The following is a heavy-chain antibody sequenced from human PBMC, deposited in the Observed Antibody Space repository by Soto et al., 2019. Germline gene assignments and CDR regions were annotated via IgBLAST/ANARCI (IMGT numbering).Heavy chain of an antibody. V-gene: IGHV3-9*01. D-gene: IGHD3-3*01. J-gene: IGHJ5*02. CDR1: GFTFDAYA. Sequence: EVQLVESGGGLVQPGRSLRLSCAASGFTFDAYAMHWVRQAPGKGLEWVSGISWNSGSIGYADSVKGRFTISRDNAKNSLDLLMNSLRAEYTALYYCAKDIRDFFLLAGFAPWGQGTVVTVCS. CDR3: AKDIRDFFLLAGFAP. CDR2: ISWNSGSI.